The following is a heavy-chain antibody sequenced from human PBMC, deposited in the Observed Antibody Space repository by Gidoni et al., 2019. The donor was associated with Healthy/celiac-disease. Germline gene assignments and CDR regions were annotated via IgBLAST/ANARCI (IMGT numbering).Heavy chain of an antibody. J-gene: IGHJ4*02. CDR1: GFTFSSYS. D-gene: IGHD3-3*01. CDR2: ISSSSSYI. Sequence: EVQLVESGGGLVKPGGSLRLSCAASGFTFSSYSMNWVRQAPGKGLEWVSSISSSSSYIYYADSVKGRFTISRDNAKNSLYLQMNSLRAEDTAVYYCARAFSRGSITIFGVVITRPVDYWGQGTLVTVSS. CDR3: ARAFSRGSITIFGVVITRPVDY. V-gene: IGHV3-21*04.